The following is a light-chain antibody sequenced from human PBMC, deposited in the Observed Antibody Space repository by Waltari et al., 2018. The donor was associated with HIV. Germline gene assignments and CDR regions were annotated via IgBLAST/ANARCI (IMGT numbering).Light chain of an antibody. J-gene: IGKJ4*01. Sequence: EIVLTQSPATLSLSPVERATLSCRASQSVSSYLAWYQQKPDQAPKLPIYGASNRAPGIPARFSGSGSGTDFTLTISSLEPEDFAVYYCQQRRNWPPGATFGGGTKVEIK. CDR1: QSVSSY. CDR3: QQRRNWPPGAT. CDR2: GAS. V-gene: IGKV3-11*01.